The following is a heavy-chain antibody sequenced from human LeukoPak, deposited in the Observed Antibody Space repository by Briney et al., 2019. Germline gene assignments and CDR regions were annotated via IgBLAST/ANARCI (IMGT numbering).Heavy chain of an antibody. Sequence: GGSLRLSCAASGFTFNNYWMSWVRQAPGKGLEWVANIKQDGSEKYYVDSVKGRFTISRDNAKKSLYLQMNSLRAEDTAVYYCARELVIPSLRYLDYWGQGTLVTVSS. D-gene: IGHD5/OR15-5a*01. CDR1: GFTFNNYW. J-gene: IGHJ4*02. CDR3: ARELVIPSLRYLDY. V-gene: IGHV3-7*01. CDR2: IKQDGSEK.